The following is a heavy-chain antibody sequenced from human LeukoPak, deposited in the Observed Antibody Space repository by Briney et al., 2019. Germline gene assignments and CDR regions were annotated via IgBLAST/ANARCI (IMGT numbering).Heavy chain of an antibody. J-gene: IGHJ6*02. CDR3: ARGPHYYYYGMDV. CDR2: IYSGGST. Sequence: GGSLRLSCAASGFTVSSNYMSWVRQAPGKGLEWVSVIYSGGSTYYADSVKGRFTISGDNSKNTLYLQMNSLRAEDTAVYYCARGPHYYYYGMDVWGQGTTVTVSS. V-gene: IGHV3-53*01. CDR1: GFTVSSNY.